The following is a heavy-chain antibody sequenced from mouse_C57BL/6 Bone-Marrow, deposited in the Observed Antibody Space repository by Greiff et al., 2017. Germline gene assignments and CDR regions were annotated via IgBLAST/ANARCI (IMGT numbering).Heavy chain of an antibody. CDR1: GYTFTEYT. CDR2: FYPGSGSI. Sequence: VQLQQSGAELVKPGASVKLSCKASGYTFTEYTIHWVKQRSGPGLEWIGWFYPGSGSIKYNERFKDKATLTANKYASTVYVELSRVTSEDSAVYCCARHEEGGHYSNAWFAYWGQGTLVTVSA. V-gene: IGHV1-62-2*01. J-gene: IGHJ3*01. D-gene: IGHD2-5*01. CDR3: ARHEEGGHYSNAWFAY.